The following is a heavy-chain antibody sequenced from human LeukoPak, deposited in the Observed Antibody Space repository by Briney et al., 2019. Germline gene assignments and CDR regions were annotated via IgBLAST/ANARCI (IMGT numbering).Heavy chain of an antibody. J-gene: IGHJ4*02. CDR3: TRDLPVPSLVRGIIIYGLIDY. V-gene: IGHV3-21*06. Sequence: PGGSLRLSCEASGFTFSSISMNWVRQAPGKGLEWVSSISPDGETTYHVDSVKGRFTTSRDNAKSSLYLQMNSLRAEDTALYYCTRDLPVPSLVRGIIIYGLIDYWGQGTLVTVSS. CDR2: ISPDGETT. CDR1: GFTFSSIS. D-gene: IGHD3-10*01.